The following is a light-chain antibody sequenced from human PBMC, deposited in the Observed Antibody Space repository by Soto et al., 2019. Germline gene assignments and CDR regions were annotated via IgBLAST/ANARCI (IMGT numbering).Light chain of an antibody. CDR2: DAS. V-gene: IGKV3-20*01. Sequence: EIVLTQSPGTLSLSPGERATLSCRASQRVGTYLAWYQQKPGQAPRFLIYDASTRATGIPGRFSGSGSGTDFTISISRLEPEDFAVYYCQQYDSSPRTFGQGTKVEI. CDR1: QRVGTY. CDR3: QQYDSSPRT. J-gene: IGKJ1*01.